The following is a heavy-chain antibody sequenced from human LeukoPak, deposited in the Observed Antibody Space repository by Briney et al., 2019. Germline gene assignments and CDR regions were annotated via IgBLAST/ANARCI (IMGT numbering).Heavy chain of an antibody. CDR3: ARPQGRNSYGFGDTSSGIIDY. Sequence: SETLSLTCTVSGGSIISSSYYWGWIRQPPGKVLEWIGSIYYSGSTYYNPSLKNRVTISVNTSKNQFSMKLSSVTAADTAVYYCARPQGRNSYGFGDTSSGIIDYWGQGTLVTVSS. V-gene: IGHV4-39*01. CDR2: IYYSGST. CDR1: GGSIISSSYY. J-gene: IGHJ4*02. D-gene: IGHD5-18*01.